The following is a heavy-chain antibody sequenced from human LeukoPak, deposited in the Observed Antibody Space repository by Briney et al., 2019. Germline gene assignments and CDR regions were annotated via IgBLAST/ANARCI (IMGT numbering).Heavy chain of an antibody. V-gene: IGHV1-8*02. J-gene: IGHJ6*03. CDR3: ARGQRTMLRGVIVFYYYYYMDV. CDR1: GGTFSSYA. Sequence: ASVKVSCRASGGTFSSYAISWVRQAPGQGLEWMGWMNPNSGNTGYAQKFQGRVTMTRNTSISTAYMELSSLRSEDTAVYYCARGQRTMLRGVIVFYYYYYMDVWGKGTTVTISS. D-gene: IGHD3-10*01. CDR2: MNPNSGNT.